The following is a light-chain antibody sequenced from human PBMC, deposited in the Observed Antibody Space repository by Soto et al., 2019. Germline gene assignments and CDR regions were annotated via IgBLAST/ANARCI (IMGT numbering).Light chain of an antibody. CDR2: DVT. V-gene: IGLV2-11*01. CDR1: SSDVGGYNY. J-gene: IGLJ1*01. CDR3: CSYAGNYTYV. Sequence: QSALTQPRSVSGSPGQSVTISCTGTSSDVGGYNYVSWYQQNPGKAPKLMIHDVTKRPSGVPDRVSGSKSGNTASLTISGLQADDEADYYCCSYAGNYTYVFGTGTKLTVL.